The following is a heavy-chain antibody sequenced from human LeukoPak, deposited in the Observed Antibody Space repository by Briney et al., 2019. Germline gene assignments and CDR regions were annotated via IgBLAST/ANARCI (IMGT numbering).Heavy chain of an antibody. Sequence: ASVKVSCKASGYTFSDDHIHWVRQAPGQGLEWMGRIDPGSGATHFVPKFQGRVTMTRDTSISTAYMELVRLTSDDTAVYSCARDRNLYSGSFASWGQGTLVTVSS. CDR3: ARDRNLYSGSFAS. CDR2: IDPGSGAT. D-gene: IGHD5-12*01. V-gene: IGHV1-2*06. J-gene: IGHJ4*02. CDR1: GYTFSDDH.